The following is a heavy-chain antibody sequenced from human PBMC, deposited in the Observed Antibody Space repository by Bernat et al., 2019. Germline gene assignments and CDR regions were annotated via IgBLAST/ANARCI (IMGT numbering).Heavy chain of an antibody. CDR2: ISYDGSNK. D-gene: IGHD3-22*01. V-gene: IGHV3-30*18. CDR1: GFTFSSYG. J-gene: IGHJ4*02. CDR3: AKSDHYDSSGKSFDY. Sequence: QVQLVESGGGVVQPGRSLRLSCAASGFTFSSYGMHWVRQAPGKGLEWVAVISYDGSNKYYADSVKGRFTISRDNSKNTLYLQMNSLGAEDTAVYYCAKSDHYDSSGKSFDYWGQGTLVTVSS.